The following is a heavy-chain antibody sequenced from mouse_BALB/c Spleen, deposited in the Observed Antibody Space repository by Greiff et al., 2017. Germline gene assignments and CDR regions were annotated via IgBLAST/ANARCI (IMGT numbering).Heavy chain of an antibody. V-gene: IGHV1-77*01. CDR3: ARGGLLDAMDY. D-gene: IGHD2-3*01. CDR2: IYPGSGNT. J-gene: IGHJ4*01. CDR1: GYTFTDYY. Sequence: QVQLKESGAELARPGASVKLSCKASGYTFTDYYINWVKQRTGQGLEWIGEIYPGSGNTYYNEKFKGKATLTADKSSSTAYMQLSSLTSEDSAVYFCARGGLLDAMDYWGQGTSVTVSS.